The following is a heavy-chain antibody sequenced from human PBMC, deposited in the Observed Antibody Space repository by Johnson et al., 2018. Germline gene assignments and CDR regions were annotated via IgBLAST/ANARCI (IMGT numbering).Heavy chain of an antibody. Sequence: VQLVESGGVVVQPGGSLRLSCAASGFTFDDYTMHWVRQAPGKGLEWVSGISWNSGSIGYADSVKGRFTISRDNAKNSLYLQMNSLRAEDTAVYYCARSQAVQHWGQGTLVTVSS. CDR2: ISWNSGSI. CDR3: ARSQAVQH. CDR1: GFTFDDYT. D-gene: IGHD5-24*01. J-gene: IGHJ1*01. V-gene: IGHV3-9*01.